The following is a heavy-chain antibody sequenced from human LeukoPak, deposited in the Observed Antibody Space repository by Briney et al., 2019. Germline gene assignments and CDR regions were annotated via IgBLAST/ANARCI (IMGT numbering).Heavy chain of an antibody. J-gene: IGHJ5*02. Sequence: PSETLSLTCAVYGGSFSGYYWSWIRQPPGKGLEWIGEINHSGSTNYNPSLKSRVTISVDTSKNQFSLKLSSVTAADTAVYYCARENYDFWSLKNWFDPWGQGPLVTVSS. CDR1: GGSFSGYY. D-gene: IGHD3-3*01. CDR3: ARENYDFWSLKNWFDP. V-gene: IGHV4-34*01. CDR2: INHSGST.